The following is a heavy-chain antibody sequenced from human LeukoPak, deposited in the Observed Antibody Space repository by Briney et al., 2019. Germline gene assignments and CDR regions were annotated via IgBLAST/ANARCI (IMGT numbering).Heavy chain of an antibody. Sequence: SETLSLTCTVSGGSISSYYWSWIRQPPGKGLEWIGYIYYSGSTYYNPSLKSRVTISVDTSKNQFSLKLSSVTAADTAVYYCAREAGDGYNYPYYYGMDVWGQGTTVTVSS. J-gene: IGHJ6*02. V-gene: IGHV4-30-4*01. CDR2: IYYSGST. D-gene: IGHD5-24*01. CDR3: AREAGDGYNYPYYYGMDV. CDR1: GGSISSYY.